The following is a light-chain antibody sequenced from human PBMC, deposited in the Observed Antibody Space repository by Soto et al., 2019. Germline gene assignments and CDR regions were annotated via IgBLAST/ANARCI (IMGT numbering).Light chain of an antibody. CDR1: SSDVGSYNL. Sequence: QSALTQPASVSGSPGQSITISCTGTSSDVGSYNLVSWYQQHPGKAPKLMIYEGSKRPSGVSYRFSGSKSGITASLTISGLQAEDEADYYCCSYAGSSTVVFGGGTKLTVL. J-gene: IGLJ2*01. CDR2: EGS. V-gene: IGLV2-23*01. CDR3: CSYAGSSTVV.